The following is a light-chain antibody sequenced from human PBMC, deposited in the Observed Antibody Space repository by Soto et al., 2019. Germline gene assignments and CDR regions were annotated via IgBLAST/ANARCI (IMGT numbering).Light chain of an antibody. J-gene: IGKJ4*01. CDR3: QQYGSSPLT. CDR1: QSVSSSY. V-gene: IGKV3-20*01. Sequence: EIVLTQSPGTLSLSPGERATLSCRASQSVSSSYLAWYQQKPGQGPKVLIYRASSRATGIPDRFSGRGSGTDFTLTISRLETEDFSVYYCQQYGSSPLTFGGGTKVDIK. CDR2: RAS.